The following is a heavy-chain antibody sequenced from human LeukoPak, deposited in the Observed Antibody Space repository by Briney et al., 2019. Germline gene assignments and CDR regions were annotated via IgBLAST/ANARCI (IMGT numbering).Heavy chain of an antibody. J-gene: IGHJ5*02. CDR3: ARDNSGSFYNWFDP. D-gene: IGHD1-26*01. Sequence: ASVKVSCTASGGTFSSYAISWVRQAPGQGLEWMGGIIPIFGTANYAQKFQGRVTITADESTSTAYMELSSLRSEDTAVYYCARDNSGSFYNWFDPWGQGTLVTVSS. CDR2: IIPIFGTA. V-gene: IGHV1-69*13. CDR1: GGTFSSYA.